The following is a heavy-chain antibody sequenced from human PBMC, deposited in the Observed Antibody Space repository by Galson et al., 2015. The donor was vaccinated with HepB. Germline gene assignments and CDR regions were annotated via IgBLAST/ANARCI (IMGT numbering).Heavy chain of an antibody. Sequence: SVKVSCKASGYTLTNYHFHWVRQAPGQGPEWMGKIFAGGGSTRYAERFQGRVTLTRDSSTSTIYMEVSSLRSDDTAVYYCARETPDTYYFHYWGQGTLVTVSS. V-gene: IGHV1-46*01. CDR2: IFAGGGST. CDR1: GYTLTNYH. D-gene: IGHD2-15*01. CDR3: ARETPDTYYFHY. J-gene: IGHJ4*02.